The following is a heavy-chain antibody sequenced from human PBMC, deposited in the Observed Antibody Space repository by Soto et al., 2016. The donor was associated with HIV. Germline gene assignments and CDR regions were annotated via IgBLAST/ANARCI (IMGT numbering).Heavy chain of an antibody. D-gene: IGHD3-22*01. CDR2: ILYDGSRI. V-gene: IGHV3-33*01. Sequence: VQLVESGGGVVQPGKSLRLSCAASGFAFSSDGMHWVRQAPGKGLEWVAVILYDGSRINYADSVKGRFTISRDNTKNTLYLEMNSLTVEDTAVYHCARADLYYHDNSGWPSVAFDYLGPGDNGHRHF. CDR1: GFAFSSDG. J-gene: IGHJ3*02. CDR3: ARADLYYHDNSGWPSVAFDY.